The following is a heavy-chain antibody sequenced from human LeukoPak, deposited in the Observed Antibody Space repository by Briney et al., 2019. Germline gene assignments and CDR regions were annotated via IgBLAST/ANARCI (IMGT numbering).Heavy chain of an antibody. CDR3: ARHGFYDGSGRREY. CDR1: GGSISSSSYY. Sequence: SETLSLTCTASGGSISSSSYYWGWIRQPPGKGLEWIGSIYYSGSTYYNPSLKSRVTISVDTSKNQFSLKLSSVTAADTAVYYCARHGFYDGSGRREYWGQGTLVTVSS. D-gene: IGHD3-10*01. J-gene: IGHJ4*02. V-gene: IGHV4-39*01. CDR2: IYYSGST.